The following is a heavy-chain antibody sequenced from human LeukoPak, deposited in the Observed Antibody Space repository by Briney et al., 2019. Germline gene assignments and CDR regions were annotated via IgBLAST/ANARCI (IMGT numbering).Heavy chain of an antibody. J-gene: IGHJ4*02. Sequence: PSETLSLTCAVYGGSFSGYYWSWIRQPPGKGLEWIGEINHSGSTNYNPSLKSRVTISVDTSKNQFSLKLSSVTAADTAVYYCARRPYSGSYWGSVLGGYYFDYWGQGTLVTVSS. D-gene: IGHD1-26*01. CDR2: INHSGST. CDR3: ARRPYSGSYWGSVLGGYYFDY. CDR1: GGSFSGYY. V-gene: IGHV4-34*01.